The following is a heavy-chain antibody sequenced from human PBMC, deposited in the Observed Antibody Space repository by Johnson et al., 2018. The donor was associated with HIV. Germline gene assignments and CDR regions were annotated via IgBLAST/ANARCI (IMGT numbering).Heavy chain of an antibody. CDR3: TTGEQGSGAFDI. D-gene: IGHD2-15*01. Sequence: VQLVESGGGLVQPGGSLRLSCAASGFTFSSYAMHWVRQAPGKGLEFVSAISSNGGSTYYANSVKGSFTISRDDSKNTLYLQMNSLKTEDTAVYYCTTGEQGSGAFDIWGQGTMVTVSS. V-gene: IGHV3-64*01. CDR2: ISSNGGST. J-gene: IGHJ3*02. CDR1: GFTFSSYA.